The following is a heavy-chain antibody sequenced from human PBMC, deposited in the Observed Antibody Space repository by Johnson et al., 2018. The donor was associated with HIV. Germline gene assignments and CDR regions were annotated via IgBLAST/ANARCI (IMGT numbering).Heavy chain of an antibody. CDR3: AREGVMIVVVPHAFDI. V-gene: IGHV3-20*04. J-gene: IGHJ3*02. Sequence: VQLVESGGGLVQPGGSLRLTCAASEFTFGDFGMSWVRQAPGKGLEWVSGINWNGGSTGYADSVKGRFTISRDNAKNSLYLQMNSLRAEDTALYYCAREGVMIVVVPHAFDIWGQGTVVTVSS. D-gene: IGHD3-22*01. CDR1: EFTFGDFG. CDR2: INWNGGST.